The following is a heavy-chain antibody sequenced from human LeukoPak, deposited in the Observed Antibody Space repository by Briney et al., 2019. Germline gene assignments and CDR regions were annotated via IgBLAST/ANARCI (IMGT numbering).Heavy chain of an antibody. CDR2: ISSSSSYI. Sequence: GGSLRLSCAASGFTFSSYNMNWVRQAPGKGLEWVSSISSSSSYIYYADSVKGRFTISRDNAKNSLYLQMNSLRAEDTAVYYCTRRGGGLYCGGDRYMDYWGQGTLVTVSS. D-gene: IGHD2-21*01. CDR3: TRRGGGLYCGGDRYMDY. V-gene: IGHV3-21*01. CDR1: GFTFSSYN. J-gene: IGHJ4*02.